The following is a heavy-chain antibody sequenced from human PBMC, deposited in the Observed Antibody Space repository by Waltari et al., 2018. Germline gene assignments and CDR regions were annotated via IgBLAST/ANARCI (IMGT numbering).Heavy chain of an antibody. J-gene: IGHJ6*03. V-gene: IGHV4-39*01. CDR2: IYYSGST. D-gene: IGHD3-10*01. CDR3: ARHPPLTMVRGVPGYYYMDV. Sequence: GSISSSSYYWGWIRQPPGKGLEWIGSIYYSGSTYYNPSLKSRVTISVDTSKNQFSLKLSSVTAADTAVYYCARHPPLTMVRGVPGYYYMDVWGKGTTVTVSS. CDR1: GSISSSSYY.